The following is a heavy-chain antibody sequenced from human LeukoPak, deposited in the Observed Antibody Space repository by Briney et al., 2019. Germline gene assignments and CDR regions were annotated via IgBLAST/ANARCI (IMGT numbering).Heavy chain of an antibody. V-gene: IGHV4-4*07. Sequence: SETLCLTRAVSVGSISIYYWSCVPHPAGKGLEWVGRIYTSGSTNYNPHLKSRVTMSADTTKNQISLKLSSVAAADTAVYYCAGGALRVNDAFDIWGQGTMVTVSS. CDR2: IYTSGST. CDR1: VGSISIYY. CDR3: AGGALRVNDAFDI. D-gene: IGHD4-17*01. J-gene: IGHJ3*02.